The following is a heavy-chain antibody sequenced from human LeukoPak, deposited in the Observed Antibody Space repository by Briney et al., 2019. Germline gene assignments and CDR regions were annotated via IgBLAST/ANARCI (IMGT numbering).Heavy chain of an antibody. CDR1: GGSISSGSYY. V-gene: IGHV4-39*07. CDR2: IYHSGST. Sequence: PSETLSLTCTVSGGSISSGSYYWSWIRQPPGKGLEWIGSIYHSGSTYYNPSLKSRVTISVDTSKNQFSLKLSSVTAADTAVYYCARWYNWNYGINWFDPWGQGTLVTVSS. D-gene: IGHD1-7*01. J-gene: IGHJ5*02. CDR3: ARWYNWNYGINWFDP.